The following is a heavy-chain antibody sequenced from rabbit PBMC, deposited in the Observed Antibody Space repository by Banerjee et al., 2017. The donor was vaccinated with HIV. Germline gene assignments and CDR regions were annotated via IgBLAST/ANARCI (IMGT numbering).Heavy chain of an antibody. CDR3: ARDWGGAAGVGSVTGWLDL. Sequence: QEQLEESGGGLVRPEGSLTLTCKASGFDISSSYWICWVRQAPGKGLEWIGCINTGSIGSAYYASWAKGRFTISRASSTTVTLQMTSLTAADTATYFCARDWGGAAGVGSVTGWLDLWGPGTLVTVS. J-gene: IGHJ5*01. CDR2: INTGSIGSA. CDR1: GFDISSSYW. V-gene: IGHV1S45*01. D-gene: IGHD4-1*01.